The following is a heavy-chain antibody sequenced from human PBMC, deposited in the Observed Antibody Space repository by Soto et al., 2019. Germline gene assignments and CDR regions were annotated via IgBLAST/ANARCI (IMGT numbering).Heavy chain of an antibody. CDR1: GYTFTSYG. CDR3: ARHNSQWPNWFDP. J-gene: IGHJ5*02. CDR2: ISAYDGNT. Sequence: QVQLVQSGAEVKKPGASVKVSCKASGYTFTSYGISWVRQAPGQGLEWVGWISAYDGNTDYAHKFRGRVTMTTDTSTNTASMDLRSLRSDDTAVYYCARHNSQWPNWFDPWGQGTPVTVSS. D-gene: IGHD1-1*01. V-gene: IGHV1-18*01.